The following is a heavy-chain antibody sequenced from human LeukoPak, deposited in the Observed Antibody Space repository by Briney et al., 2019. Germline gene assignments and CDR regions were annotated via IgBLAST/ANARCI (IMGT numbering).Heavy chain of an antibody. CDR1: GGSISSYY. CDR2: ISYTGST. J-gene: IGHJ5*02. Sequence: SETLSLTCTVSGGSISSYYWSWIRQPPGKGLEWIGYISYTGSTKSNPSLKSRVTIFLDTSKKQFSLRLSSVTAADTALYYCARDSGYDRYNWFDPWGQGTLVTVSS. CDR3: ARDSGYDRYNWFDP. D-gene: IGHD5-12*01. V-gene: IGHV4-59*01.